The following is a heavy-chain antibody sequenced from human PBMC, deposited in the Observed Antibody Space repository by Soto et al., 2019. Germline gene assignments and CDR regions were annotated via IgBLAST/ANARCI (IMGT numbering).Heavy chain of an antibody. V-gene: IGHV3-30-3*01. CDR1: GFSFSSYS. Sequence: LRLSCTASGFSFSSYSLHWVRQTPGKGLEWVAVISYDGSNKYYADSVKGRFTVSRDSPKNTLFLQMNSLKPEDAAVYYCARAPPRGIAAPGTWGSGMDVWGQGTTVTVSS. D-gene: IGHD6-13*01. J-gene: IGHJ6*02. CDR3: ARAPPRGIAAPGTWGSGMDV. CDR2: ISYDGSNK.